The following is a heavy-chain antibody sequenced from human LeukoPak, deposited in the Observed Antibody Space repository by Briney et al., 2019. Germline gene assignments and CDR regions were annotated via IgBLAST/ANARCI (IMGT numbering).Heavy chain of an antibody. D-gene: IGHD5-12*01. CDR3: ARDPVDGYGHLDY. CDR1: GYILTDHH. J-gene: IGHJ4*02. V-gene: IGHV1-2*02. Sequence: ASVKVSCKASGYILTDHHIHWVRQAPGQGLEWMGWIKSNSGGIKYAEQFQGRVTMTRDASSSTVYMELSSLRSDDTATYYCARDPVDGYGHLDYWGQGILVTVSS. CDR2: IKSNSGGI.